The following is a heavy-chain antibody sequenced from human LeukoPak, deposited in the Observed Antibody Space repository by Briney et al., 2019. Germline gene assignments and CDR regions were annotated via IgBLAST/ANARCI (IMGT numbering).Heavy chain of an antibody. Sequence: GASVKVPCKASGYTFTSYYMHWVRQAPGQGLEWMGIINPSGGSTSYAQKFQGRVTMTRDTSTSTVYMELSSPRSEDTAVYYCARGPRSNYDILTGYSLDYWGQGTLVTVSS. D-gene: IGHD3-9*01. V-gene: IGHV1-46*01. J-gene: IGHJ4*02. CDR2: INPSGGST. CDR3: ARGPRSNYDILTGYSLDY. CDR1: GYTFTSYY.